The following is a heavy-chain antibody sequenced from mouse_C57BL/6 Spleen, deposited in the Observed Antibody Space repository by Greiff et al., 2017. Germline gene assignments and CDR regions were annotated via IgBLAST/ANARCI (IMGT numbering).Heavy chain of an antibody. CDR2: INPNNGGT. CDR3: ARDGRSLFDY. J-gene: IGHJ2*01. Sequence: EVQLQQSGPELVKPGASVKISCKASGYTFTDYYMNWVKQSHGKSLEWIGDINPNNGGTSYNQKFKGKATLTVDKSSSTAYMELRSLTSEDSAVXYCARDGRSLFDYWGQGTTLTVSS. D-gene: IGHD1-1*01. V-gene: IGHV1-26*01. CDR1: GYTFTDYY.